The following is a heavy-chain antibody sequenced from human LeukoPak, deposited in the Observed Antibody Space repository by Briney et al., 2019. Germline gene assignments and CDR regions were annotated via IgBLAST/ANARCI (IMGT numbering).Heavy chain of an antibody. D-gene: IGHD1-26*01. CDR1: GFTFSSYA. CDR2: ISYDGSNK. Sequence: GGSLRLSCAASGFTFSSYAMHWVRQAPGKGLEWVAVISYDGSNKYYADSVKGRFTISRDNSKNTLYLQMNSLRAEDTAVYYCARGGSYSGSYYKFSYWGQGTLVTVSS. V-gene: IGHV3-30*04. CDR3: ARGGSYSGSYYKFSY. J-gene: IGHJ4*02.